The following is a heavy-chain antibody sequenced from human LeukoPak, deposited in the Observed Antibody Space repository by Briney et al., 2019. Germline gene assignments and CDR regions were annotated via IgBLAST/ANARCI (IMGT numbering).Heavy chain of an antibody. CDR2: ISYDGSIT. CDR1: EFSFNNFA. CDR3: AREDNPLWFDP. V-gene: IGHV3-30-3*01. J-gene: IGHJ5*02. D-gene: IGHD5-24*01. Sequence: GGSLRLSCAASEFSFNNFAMYWVRQAPGKGLEWLAVISYDGSITYYAGSVKGRFTISRDNSNNTLHLQMNSLRAEDTALYYCAREDNPLWFDPWGQGTLVIVSS.